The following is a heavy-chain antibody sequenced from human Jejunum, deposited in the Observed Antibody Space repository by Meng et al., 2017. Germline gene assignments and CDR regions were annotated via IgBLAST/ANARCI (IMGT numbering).Heavy chain of an antibody. CDR2: IKGDGSET. J-gene: IGHJ4*02. D-gene: IGHD3-16*01. V-gene: IGHV3-7*01. CDR1: GFTFSSYW. Sequence: GESLKISCAASGFTFSSYWMSWVRQAPGKGLEWVANIKGDGSETRYVDSVKGRFTISRDNAKNSLYLQMNSLRAEDAAVYYCLRDYAGYWGQGTLVTVSS. CDR3: LRDYAGY.